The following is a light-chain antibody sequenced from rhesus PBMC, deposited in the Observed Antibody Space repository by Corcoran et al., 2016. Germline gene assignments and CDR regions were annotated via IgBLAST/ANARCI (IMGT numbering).Light chain of an antibody. J-gene: IGKJ4*01. CDR3: MQALLSPT. V-gene: IGKV2-82*01. CDR1: QSLVYSDGKTY. CDR2: LVS. Sequence: DIVMTQTPLSLPVTLGEPASISCRSSQSLVYSDGKTYLDWYLQKPGHFPQLLVFLVSKRASGVPDKFSCNGSGTDFTLKISRVEAEDVGVYYCMQALLSPTFGGGTKVELK.